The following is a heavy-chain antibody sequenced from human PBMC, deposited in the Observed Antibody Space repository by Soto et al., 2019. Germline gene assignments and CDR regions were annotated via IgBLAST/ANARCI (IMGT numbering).Heavy chain of an antibody. J-gene: IGHJ6*02. V-gene: IGHV3-15*01. CDR1: GFTFSNAW. D-gene: IGHD6-19*01. CDR3: VAGAYCYYGMDV. Sequence: PGGSLRLSCAASGFTFSNAWMSWVRQAPGKGLEWVGRIKSKTDGGTTDYAAPVKGRFTISRDDSKNTLYLQMNSLKNEDTAVYYCVAGAYCYYGMDVWGQETTVTVSS. CDR2: IKSKTDGGTT.